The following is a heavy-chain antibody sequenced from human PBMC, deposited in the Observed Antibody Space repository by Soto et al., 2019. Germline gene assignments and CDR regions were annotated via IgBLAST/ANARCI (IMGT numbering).Heavy chain of an antibody. J-gene: IGHJ4*02. CDR3: AKNPAKTGDFEF. CDR1: GFTFSSYS. D-gene: IGHD7-27*01. CDR2: ISSSSSYI. V-gene: IGHV3-21*04. Sequence: GGSLRLSCAASGFTFSSYSMNWVRQAPGKGLEWVSSISSSSSYIYYADSVKGRFTISRDNAKNSLYLQMNSLRSEDTAVYYCAKNPAKTGDFEFWGQGSLVTVSS.